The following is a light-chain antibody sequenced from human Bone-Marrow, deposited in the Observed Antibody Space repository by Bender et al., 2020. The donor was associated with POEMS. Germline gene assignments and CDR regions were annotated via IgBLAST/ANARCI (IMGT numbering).Light chain of an antibody. J-gene: IGLJ3*02. V-gene: IGLV3-27*01. Sequence: SYELTQPSSVSVSPGQTARITCSGDVLSKKYARWFQQKPGQAPVMVIYKDTERPSGIPERFSGSSSGTTVTLTISGAQVEDEADYYCTSYAGSGTWVFGGGTKLTVL. CDR2: KDT. CDR3: TSYAGSGTWV. CDR1: VLSKKY.